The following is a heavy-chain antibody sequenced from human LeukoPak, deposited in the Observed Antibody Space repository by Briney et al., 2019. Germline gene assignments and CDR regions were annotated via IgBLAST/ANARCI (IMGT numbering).Heavy chain of an antibody. Sequence: GGSLRLSCAASGFIFNNCDMTWVRQAPGKGLEWVSIISGSGGNAYYAGSVKGRFTISRDNFKNTVYLQMNSLRADDTAIYYCAKARIRSWDYFFDSWGQGTLVTVSS. J-gene: IGHJ4*02. CDR2: ISGSGGNA. CDR1: GFIFNNCD. CDR3: AKARIRSWDYFFDS. D-gene: IGHD1-26*01. V-gene: IGHV3-23*01.